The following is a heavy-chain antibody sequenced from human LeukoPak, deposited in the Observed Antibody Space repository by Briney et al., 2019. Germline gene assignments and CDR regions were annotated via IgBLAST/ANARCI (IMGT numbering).Heavy chain of an antibody. CDR3: AKEGGYCSSSSCSDYFDY. D-gene: IGHD2-2*01. CDR2: ISGSGGST. CDR1: GFIFGNHA. J-gene: IGHJ4*02. V-gene: IGHV3-23*01. Sequence: PGGSLRLSCAASGFIFGNHAMSWVRQAPGKGLEWVSTISGSGGSTYYADSVKGRCTISRDKSKGTLYLQVNSLRADDTAVYYCAKEGGYCSSSSCSDYFDYWGQGSLVTVSS.